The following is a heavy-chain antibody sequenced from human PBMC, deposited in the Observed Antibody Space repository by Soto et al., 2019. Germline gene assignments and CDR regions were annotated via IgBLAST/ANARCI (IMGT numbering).Heavy chain of an antibody. CDR2: IYPGDSDT. Sequence: PGESLKISWKGSGYSFTIYWIGWVRQMPGRGLEWMGIIYPGDSDTRYSPSFQGQVTISADKSISTAYLQWSSLKASDTAMYYCARLYSTLYYYDSSGYYYLDYWGQGTLVTVSS. V-gene: IGHV5-51*01. CDR1: GYSFTIYW. D-gene: IGHD3-22*01. CDR3: ARLYSTLYYYDSSGYYYLDY. J-gene: IGHJ4*02.